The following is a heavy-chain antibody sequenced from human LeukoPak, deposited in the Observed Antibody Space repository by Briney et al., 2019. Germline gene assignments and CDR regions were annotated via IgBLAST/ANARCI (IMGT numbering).Heavy chain of an antibody. Sequence: GESLKISCKGSGYSFTSYWIGWVCQMPGKGLEWMGIIYPGDSDTRYSPSFQGQVTISADKSITTAYLQWSSLKASDTAMYYCARHYGYSYGTLYLDYWGQGTLVTVSS. CDR3: ARHYGYSYGTLYLDY. J-gene: IGHJ4*02. D-gene: IGHD5-18*01. CDR1: GYSFTSYW. CDR2: IYPGDSDT. V-gene: IGHV5-51*01.